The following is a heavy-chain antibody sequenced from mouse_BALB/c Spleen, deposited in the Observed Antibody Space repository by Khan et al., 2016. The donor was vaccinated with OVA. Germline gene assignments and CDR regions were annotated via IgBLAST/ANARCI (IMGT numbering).Heavy chain of an antibody. V-gene: IGHV2-6-1*01. CDR3: ARQPYYHYNIMDY. CDR2: IWSDGST. J-gene: IGHJ4*01. D-gene: IGHD2-10*01. Sequence: QVQLKESGPGLVAPSQSLSITCTISGFSLTNYGVHWVRQPPGKGPEWLVVIWSDGSTTYNSALKSRLSISKDNSKSQVFLKINSLQTDDTAMYFCARQPYYHYNIMDYWGQGTSVTVSS. CDR1: GFSLTNYG.